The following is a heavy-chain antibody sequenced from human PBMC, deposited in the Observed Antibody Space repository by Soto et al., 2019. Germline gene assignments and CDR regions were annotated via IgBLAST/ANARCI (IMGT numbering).Heavy chain of an antibody. D-gene: IGHD2-21*01. CDR2: MNPNSGNT. Sequence: GASVKVSCKASGYTFTSYDINWVRQATGQGLEWMGWMNPNSGNTGYAQKFQGRVTMTRNTSISTAYMELSSLRSEDTAVYYCARGGPTYSHPLRNMDVWGKGTTVTVSS. V-gene: IGHV1-8*01. CDR3: ARGGPTYSHPLRNMDV. CDR1: GYTFTSYD. J-gene: IGHJ6*03.